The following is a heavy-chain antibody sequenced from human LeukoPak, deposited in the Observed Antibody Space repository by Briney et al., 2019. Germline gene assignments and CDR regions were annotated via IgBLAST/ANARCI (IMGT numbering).Heavy chain of an antibody. V-gene: IGHV4-59*01. J-gene: IGHJ3*02. Sequence: SETLSLTCTVSGGSISSYYWSWIRQPPRKGLAWIGYIYYSGSTNYNPSLKSRVTISVDTSKNQFSLKLSSVTAADTAVYYCASRAVAGTDDAFDIWGQGTMVTVSS. CDR2: IYYSGST. D-gene: IGHD6-19*01. CDR1: GGSISSYY. CDR3: ASRAVAGTDDAFDI.